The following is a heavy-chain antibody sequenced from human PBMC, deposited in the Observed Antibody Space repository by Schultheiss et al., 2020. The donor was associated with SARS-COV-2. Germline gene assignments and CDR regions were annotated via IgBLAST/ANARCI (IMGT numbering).Heavy chain of an antibody. CDR3: ARGTSSWHTFTTPNFDY. V-gene: IGHV3-21*01. CDR2: ISSSSSYI. CDR1: GFTFSSYS. Sequence: GGSLRLSCAASGFTFSSYSMNWVRQAPGKGLEWVSSISSSSSYIYYADSVKGRFTISRDNSKNTLYLQMNSLRAEDTAVYYCARGTSSWHTFTTPNFDYWGQGTLVTVSS. D-gene: IGHD6-13*01. J-gene: IGHJ4*02.